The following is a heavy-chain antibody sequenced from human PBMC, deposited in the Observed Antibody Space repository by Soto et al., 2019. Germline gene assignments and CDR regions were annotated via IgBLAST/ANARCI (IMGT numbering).Heavy chain of an antibody. J-gene: IGHJ5*02. CDR1: GYTFTNND. CDR3: ARMESFGSLNWFDP. Sequence: SVKVSCKASGYTFTNNDVSWVRQATGQGLEWMGWMNPGSGDTGYAQKFQGRVTMTRDISIATAYMELNSLTSEDTAIYYCARMESFGSLNWFDPWGQGTLVTVSS. CDR2: MNPGSGDT. V-gene: IGHV1-8*02. D-gene: IGHD5-18*01.